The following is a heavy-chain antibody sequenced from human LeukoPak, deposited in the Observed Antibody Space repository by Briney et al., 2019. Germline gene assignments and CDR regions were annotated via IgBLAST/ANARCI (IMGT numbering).Heavy chain of an antibody. CDR1: GYTFTGYY. V-gene: IGHV1-2*02. J-gene: IGHJ4*02. CDR2: INPNSGGT. Sequence: VASVKVSCKASGYTFTGYYMHWVRQAPGQGLEWMGWINPNSGGTNYAQKFQGRVTMTRDTSISTAYMELSRLRSDDTAVYYCARDPASGYDSSGYSFPWGQGTLVTVSS. CDR3: ARDPASGYDSSGYSFP. D-gene: IGHD3-22*01.